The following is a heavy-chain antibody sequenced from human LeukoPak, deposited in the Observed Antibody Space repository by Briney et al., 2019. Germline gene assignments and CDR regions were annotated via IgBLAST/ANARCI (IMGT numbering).Heavy chain of an antibody. V-gene: IGHV3-11*04. CDR3: ARVGGFIVATTGDY. CDR1: GFTVSSNY. D-gene: IGHD5-12*01. CDR2: ISSSGSTI. Sequence: GGSLRLSCAASGFTVSSNYMSWVRQAPGKGLEWVSYISSSGSTIYYADSVKGRFTISRDNAKNSLYLQMSSLRAEDTAVYYCARVGGFIVATTGDYWGQGTLVTVSS. J-gene: IGHJ4*02.